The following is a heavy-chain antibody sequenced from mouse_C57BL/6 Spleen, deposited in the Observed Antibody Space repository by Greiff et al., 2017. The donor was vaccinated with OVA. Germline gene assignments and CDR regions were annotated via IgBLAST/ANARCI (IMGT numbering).Heavy chain of an antibody. CDR1: GYTFTDYY. V-gene: IGHV1-76*01. J-gene: IGHJ4*01. CDR3: ARSPYYYAMDY. CDR2: IYPGSGNT. Sequence: LQESGAELVRPGASVKLSCKASGYTFTDYYINWVKQRPGQGLEWIARIYPGSGNTYYNEKFKGKATLTAEKSSSTAYMQLSSLTSEDSAVYFCARSPYYYAMDYWGQGTSVTVSS.